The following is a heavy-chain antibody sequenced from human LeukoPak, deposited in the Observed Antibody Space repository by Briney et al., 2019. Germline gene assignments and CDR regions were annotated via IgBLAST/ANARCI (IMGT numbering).Heavy chain of an antibody. V-gene: IGHV3-23*01. J-gene: IGHJ4*02. CDR3: ATPRIAVAASFDY. Sequence: GGSLRLSCAASGFTFSSYAMSWVRQAPGKGLEWVSAISGSGGSTYYADSVKGRFTISRDNSKNTLYLQMNSLRAVDTAVYYCATPRIAVAASFDYWGQGTLVTVSS. D-gene: IGHD6-19*01. CDR1: GFTFSSYA. CDR2: ISGSGGST.